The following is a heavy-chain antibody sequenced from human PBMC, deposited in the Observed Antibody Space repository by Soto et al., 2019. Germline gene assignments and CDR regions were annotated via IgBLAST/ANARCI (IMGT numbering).Heavy chain of an antibody. V-gene: IGHV3-9*01. D-gene: IGHD6-19*01. Sequence: EVQLVESGGGLVQPGRSLRLSCAASGFTFDDYAMHWVRQAPGKGLEWVSGITWNSGTIGYADSVKGRFTISRDNAKNSLYLQMNSLRAEDTALYYCAKDKGSGWWEYFQHWGQGTLVTVSS. CDR3: AKDKGSGWWEYFQH. CDR1: GFTFDDYA. CDR2: ITWNSGTI. J-gene: IGHJ1*01.